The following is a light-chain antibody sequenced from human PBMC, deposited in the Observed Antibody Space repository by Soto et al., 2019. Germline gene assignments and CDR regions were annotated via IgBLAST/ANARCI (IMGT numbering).Light chain of an antibody. V-gene: IGLV2-14*01. Sequence: QSALTQPASVSGSPGQSITISCTGTSSDVGGYDYVSWYQQHPGKAPKLMIYDVTNRPSGVSNRFSGSKSGNTASLTISGLQAEDEADYFCSSYTTIGTYVLFGGGTKVTVL. J-gene: IGLJ2*01. CDR2: DVT. CDR1: SSDVGGYDY. CDR3: SSYTTIGTYVL.